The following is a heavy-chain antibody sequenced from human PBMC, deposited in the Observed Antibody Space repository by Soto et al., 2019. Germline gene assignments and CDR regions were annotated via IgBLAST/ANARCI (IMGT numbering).Heavy chain of an antibody. Sequence: PGGSLRLSCAASGFTCRSYDMSWVRQARGKGLEWVSTILVGGSTHYPDSVKGRFTISRDNSTNTVFLQMNSLTAGDTAVYYCAKATAIGGGAFAICGQGTMVTVS. J-gene: IGHJ3*02. D-gene: IGHD3-3*01. V-gene: IGHV3-23*01. CDR1: GFTCRSYD. CDR3: AKATAIGGGAFAI. CDR2: ILVGGST.